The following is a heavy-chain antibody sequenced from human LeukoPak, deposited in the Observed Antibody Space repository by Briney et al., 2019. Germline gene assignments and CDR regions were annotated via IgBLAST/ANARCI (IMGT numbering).Heavy chain of an antibody. CDR1: GFTFSSYS. J-gene: IGHJ4*02. V-gene: IGHV3-21*01. CDR3: ARDEVGGGYYDFWSGYYWFDY. CDR2: ISSSSSYI. D-gene: IGHD3-3*01. Sequence: RGSLRLSCAASGFTFSSYSMNWVRQAPGKGLEWVSSISSSSSYIYYAGSVKGRFTISRDNAKNSLYLQMNSLRAEDTAVYYCARDEVGGGYYDFWSGYYWFDYWGQGTLVTVSS.